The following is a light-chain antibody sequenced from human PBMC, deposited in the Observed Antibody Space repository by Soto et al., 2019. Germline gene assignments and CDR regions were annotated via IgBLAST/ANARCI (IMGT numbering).Light chain of an antibody. CDR2: GNS. V-gene: IGLV1-40*01. CDR3: QSHASSLSGWV. Sequence: QSVLTQPPSVSGAPGQRVTISCTGSSSNIGAGYDVHWYQQLPGTAPKLLIYGNSNRPSGVPDRFSGSKSGTSASLSITGVQPEDEAEDYYQSHASSLSGWVFGGGTKVTVL. CDR1: SSNIGAGYD. J-gene: IGLJ2*01.